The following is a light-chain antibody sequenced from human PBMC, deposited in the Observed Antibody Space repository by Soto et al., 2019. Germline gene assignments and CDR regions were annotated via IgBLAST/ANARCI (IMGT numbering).Light chain of an antibody. CDR1: SSDVGGYNY. Sequence: QSVLTQPASVSGSPGQSITIACTGTSSDVGGYNYVSWYQQHPGKAPKLMIYDVKNRPSGVSNRFSGSKSGNTASLIISGLQAEDEANYYCSSYATSTTPWVFGGGTKLTVL. J-gene: IGLJ3*02. CDR3: SSYATSTTPWV. CDR2: DVK. V-gene: IGLV2-14*01.